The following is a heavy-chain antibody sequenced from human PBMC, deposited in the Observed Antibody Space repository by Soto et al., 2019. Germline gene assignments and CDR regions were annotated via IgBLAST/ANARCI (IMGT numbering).Heavy chain of an antibody. J-gene: IGHJ6*02. Sequence: QVQLVQSGAEVKKPGSSVKVSCKASGGTFSSYAISWVRQAPGQGLEWIGGIIPIFGTANYAQKFQGRVTITADESTSTAYMELSSLRSEDTAVYYCARDRHIVVVTASYYGMDVWGQGTTVTVSS. D-gene: IGHD2-21*02. CDR2: IIPIFGTA. CDR1: GGTFSSYA. V-gene: IGHV1-69*01. CDR3: ARDRHIVVVTASYYGMDV.